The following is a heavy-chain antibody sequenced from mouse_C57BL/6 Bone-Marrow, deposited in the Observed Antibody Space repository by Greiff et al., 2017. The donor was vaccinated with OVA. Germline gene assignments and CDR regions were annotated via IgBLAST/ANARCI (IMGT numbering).Heavy chain of an antibody. J-gene: IGHJ3*01. Sequence: VQLQQSGAELARPGASVKLSCKASGYTFTSYGISWVKQRTGQGLEWIGEIYPRSGNTYYNEKFKGKATLTADKSSSTAYMELRSLTSEDSAVYFGARWGITTVVATPFAYWGQGTLVTVSA. CDR2: IYPRSGNT. CDR1: GYTFTSYG. CDR3: ARWGITTVVATPFAY. V-gene: IGHV1-81*01. D-gene: IGHD1-1*01.